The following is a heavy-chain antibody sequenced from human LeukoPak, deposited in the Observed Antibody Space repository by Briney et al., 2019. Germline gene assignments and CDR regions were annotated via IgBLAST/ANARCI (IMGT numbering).Heavy chain of an antibody. CDR2: IQPGDSDT. CDR1: GYSFTDYW. J-gene: IGHJ4*02. V-gene: IGHV5-51*01. Sequence: GESLKISCKGSGYSFTDYWVGWVRQMPGKGLEWMGLIQPGDSDTRYSPSFQGQVTISADTSITTAYLQWSSLKASDTAMYYCAAGGAPYFDYWGQGTLVTVSS. D-gene: IGHD4-17*01. CDR3: AAGGAPYFDY.